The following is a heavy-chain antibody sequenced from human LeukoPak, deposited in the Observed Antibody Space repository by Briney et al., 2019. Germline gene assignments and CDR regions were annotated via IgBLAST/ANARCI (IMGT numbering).Heavy chain of an antibody. J-gene: IGHJ4*02. CDR2: IYTSGST. V-gene: IGHV4-4*07. Sequence: SETLSLTRTLSGASISSYFWSRIRQPAGKGLEWIGHIYTSGSTNYNPSLKSRVTISVDKSKNQFSLKLSSVAAADTAVYYCARDPRGSSCSELGGQGPLVTVSS. CDR1: GASISSYF. D-gene: IGHD1-26*01. CDR3: ARDPRGSSCSEL.